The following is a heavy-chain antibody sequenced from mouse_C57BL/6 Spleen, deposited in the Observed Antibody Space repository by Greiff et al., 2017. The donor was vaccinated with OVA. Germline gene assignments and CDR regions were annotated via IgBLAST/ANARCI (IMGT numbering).Heavy chain of an antibody. CDR3: TYYSVGSPFAY. CDR2: IDPEDGDT. J-gene: IGHJ3*01. V-gene: IGHV14-1*01. Sequence: EVKLKESGAELVRPGASVKLSCTASGFNIKDYYMHWVKQRPEQGLEWIGRIDPEDGDTEYAPKFQGKATMTADTSSNTAYLQLSSLTSEDTAVYYCTYYSVGSPFAYWGQGTLVTVSA. CDR1: GFNIKDYY. D-gene: IGHD1-1*01.